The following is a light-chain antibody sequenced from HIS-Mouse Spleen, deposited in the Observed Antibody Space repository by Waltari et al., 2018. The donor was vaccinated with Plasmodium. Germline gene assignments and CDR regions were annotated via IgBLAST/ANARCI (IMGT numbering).Light chain of an antibody. CDR1: QSVSSN. CDR2: GAS. Sequence: DIVLKQSPATLSVSPGERPTLSCRASQSVSSNLAWYQQKPGQAPRLLIYGASTRATGIPARFSGRGSGTEFTLTISSLQSEDFAVYYCQQYNNWSFTFGPGTKVDIK. J-gene: IGKJ3*01. V-gene: IGKV3-15*01. CDR3: QQYNNWSFT.